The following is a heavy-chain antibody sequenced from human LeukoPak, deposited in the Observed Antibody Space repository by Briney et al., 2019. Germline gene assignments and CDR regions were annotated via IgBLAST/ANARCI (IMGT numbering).Heavy chain of an antibody. D-gene: IGHD6-19*01. Sequence: PGGSLRLSCAASGFTFDDYAMHWVRQAPGKGLEWVSGISWNSRSIGYADSVKGRFTISRDNAKNSLYLQMNSLRSEDTALYYCATGSVSGGWFPARADFWGQGTLVTVSS. CDR1: GFTFDDYA. V-gene: IGHV3-9*01. J-gene: IGHJ4*02. CDR2: ISWNSRSI. CDR3: ATGSVSGGWFPARADF.